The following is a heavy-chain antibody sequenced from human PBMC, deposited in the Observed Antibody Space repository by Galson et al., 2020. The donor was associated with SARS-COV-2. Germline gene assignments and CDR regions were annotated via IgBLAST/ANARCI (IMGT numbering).Heavy chain of an antibody. CDR3: ARADYYDSSGYALTFDY. CDR2: MSFDGSYK. Sequence: TGGSLRLSCAASGFTFSTYAMHWVRQAPGRGLAWVAVMSFDGSYKYYADSVKGRFTISRDNSRNTLYLQMNSLRPKDTAVYYCARADYYDSSGYALTFDYWGQGTLVTVSS. D-gene: IGHD3-22*01. J-gene: IGHJ4*02. CDR1: GFTFSTYA. V-gene: IGHV3-30*04.